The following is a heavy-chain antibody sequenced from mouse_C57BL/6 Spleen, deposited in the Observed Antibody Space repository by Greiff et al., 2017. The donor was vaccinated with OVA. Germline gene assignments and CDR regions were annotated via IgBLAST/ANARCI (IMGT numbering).Heavy chain of an antibody. CDR2: INPNNGGT. D-gene: IGHD2-3*01. Sequence: VQLQQSGPELVKPGASVKMSCKASGYTFTDYNMHWVKQSHGKSLEWIGYINPNNGGTSYNQKFKGKATLTVNKSSSTAYMELRSLTSEDSAVYYCAREVGYFYYAMDYWGQGTSVTVSS. V-gene: IGHV1-22*01. CDR1: GYTFTDYN. CDR3: AREVGYFYYAMDY. J-gene: IGHJ4*01.